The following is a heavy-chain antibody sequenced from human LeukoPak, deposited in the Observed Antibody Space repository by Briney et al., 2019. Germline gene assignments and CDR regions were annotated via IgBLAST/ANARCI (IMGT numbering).Heavy chain of an antibody. V-gene: IGHV3-15*01. J-gene: IGHJ4*02. CDR3: TTSVFWSGGAYGFDY. Sequence: KPGGSLTLSCAASGFTFSNAWMTWVRQGPGKGLEWVGRIKSIAGGGTTDHAAPVKGRFTISRDDSRTTMFLQMNSLNSEDTAVYYCTTSVFWSGGAYGFDYWGQGTLVTVSS. CDR2: IKSIAGGGTT. CDR1: GFTFSNAW. D-gene: IGHD3-3*01.